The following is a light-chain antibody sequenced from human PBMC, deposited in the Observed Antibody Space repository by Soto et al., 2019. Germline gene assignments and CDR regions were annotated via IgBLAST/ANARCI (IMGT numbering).Light chain of an antibody. CDR1: SNDIGGYNY. CDR2: DVT. J-gene: IGLJ2*01. CDR3: SSYTSTVSPWGV. V-gene: IGLV2-14*03. Sequence: QSALTQPSSVSGSPGQSITISCTGTSNDIGGYNYVSRYQHHPGKAPKLMIYDVTNRPSGVSNRFSGSKSGNTASLTISGLQPEDEADYFCSSYTSTVSPWGVFGGGTKLTVL.